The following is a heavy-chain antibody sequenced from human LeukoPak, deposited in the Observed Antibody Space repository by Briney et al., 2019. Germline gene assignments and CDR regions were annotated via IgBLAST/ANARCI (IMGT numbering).Heavy chain of an antibody. CDR1: GGSFSGYY. V-gene: IGHV4-34*01. CDR2: INHSGST. D-gene: IGHD6-19*01. J-gene: IGHJ2*01. Sequence: PSETLSLTCAVYGGSFSGYYWSCIRQPPGKGLEWIGEINHSGSTNYNPSLKSRVTISVDTSKNQFSLKLSSVTAADTAVYYCARATQSGPSGWYRRYFDLWGRGTLVTVSS. CDR3: ARATQSGPSGWYRRYFDL.